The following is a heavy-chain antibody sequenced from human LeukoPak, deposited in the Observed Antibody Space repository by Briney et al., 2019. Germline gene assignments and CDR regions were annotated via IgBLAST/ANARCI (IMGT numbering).Heavy chain of an antibody. CDR1: GFTFSSYW. Sequence: GGSLRLSCAASGFTFSSYWMNWVRQAPGKGLEWVANIKQDGNEKYYVDSVKGRFTISRDNAKNSLYLQMDSPRVEDTAVYYCARPITVSGATDGFDIWGQGTMVTVSS. CDR3: ARPITVSGATDGFDI. V-gene: IGHV3-7*01. D-gene: IGHD3-3*01. J-gene: IGHJ3*02. CDR2: IKQDGNEK.